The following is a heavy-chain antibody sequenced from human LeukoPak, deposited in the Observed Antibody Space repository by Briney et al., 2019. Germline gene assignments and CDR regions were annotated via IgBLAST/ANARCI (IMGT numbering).Heavy chain of an antibody. CDR1: GGTFSSYA. Sequence: ASVKVSCKASGGTFSSYAISWVRQAPGQGLEWMGGIIPIFGTANYAQKFQGRVTMTRDMSTSTVYMELSSLTSEDTAVYYCARDEGESGSYLGAIVDPWGQGTLVTVSS. V-gene: IGHV1-69*05. CDR2: IIPIFGTA. D-gene: IGHD1-26*01. J-gene: IGHJ5*02. CDR3: ARDEGESGSYLGAIVDP.